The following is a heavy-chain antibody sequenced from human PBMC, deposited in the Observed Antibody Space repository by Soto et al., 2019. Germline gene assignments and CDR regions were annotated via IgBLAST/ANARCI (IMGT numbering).Heavy chain of an antibody. CDR2: ISYDGSNK. V-gene: IGHV3-30*18. D-gene: IGHD3-22*01. CDR3: AKDHRVYYDSSGPLDY. CDR1: GFTFSSYG. J-gene: IGHJ4*02. Sequence: QVQLVESGGGVVQPGRSLRLSCAASGFTFSSYGMHWVRQAPGKGLEWVAVISYDGSNKYYADSVKGRFTISRDNSKNTLYLQMNSLRAEDTAVYYCAKDHRVYYDSSGPLDYWGQGTLVTVSS.